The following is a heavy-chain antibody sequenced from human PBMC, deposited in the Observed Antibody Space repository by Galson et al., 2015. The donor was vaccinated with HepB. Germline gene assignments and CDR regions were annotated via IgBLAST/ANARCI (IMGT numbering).Heavy chain of an antibody. J-gene: IGHJ6*02. V-gene: IGHV1-8*01. Sequence: SVKVSCKASGYTFTSYDINWVRQATGQGLEWMGWMNPNSGNTGYAQKFQGKVTMTRNTSISTAYMELSSLRSEDTAVYYCARGATYYDFWSGYSYYYYGMDVWGQGTTVTVSS. CDR3: ARGATYYDFWSGYSYYYYGMDV. CDR2: MNPNSGNT. D-gene: IGHD3-3*01. CDR1: GYTFTSYD.